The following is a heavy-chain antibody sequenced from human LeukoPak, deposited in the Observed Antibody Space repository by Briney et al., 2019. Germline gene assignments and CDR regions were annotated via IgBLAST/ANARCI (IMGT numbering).Heavy chain of an antibody. CDR1: GFTFSSYG. Sequence: GRSLRLSCAASGFTFSSYGMHWVRQAPGKGLEWVAVIWYDGSNKYYADSVKGRFTISRDNSKNTPYLQMNSLRAEDTAVYYCARVRDSSSWYRGFDYWGQGTLVTVSS. CDR2: IWYDGSNK. CDR3: ARVRDSSSWYRGFDY. J-gene: IGHJ4*02. V-gene: IGHV3-33*01. D-gene: IGHD6-13*01.